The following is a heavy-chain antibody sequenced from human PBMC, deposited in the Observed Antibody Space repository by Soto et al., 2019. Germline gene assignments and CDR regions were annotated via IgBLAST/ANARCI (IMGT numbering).Heavy chain of an antibody. CDR1: GGSISSGGYY. CDR3: ASLSEYYYDSSGYNWTFDY. V-gene: IGHV4-31*03. CDR2: IYYSGST. J-gene: IGHJ4*02. Sequence: QVQLQESGPGLVKPSQTLSLTCTVSGGSISSGGYYWSWIRQHPGKGLEWIGYIYYSGSTYYNPSLKRRVTISVDTSKNQFSLKLSSVTAADTAVYYCASLSEYYYDSSGYNWTFDYWGQGTLVTVSS. D-gene: IGHD3-22*01.